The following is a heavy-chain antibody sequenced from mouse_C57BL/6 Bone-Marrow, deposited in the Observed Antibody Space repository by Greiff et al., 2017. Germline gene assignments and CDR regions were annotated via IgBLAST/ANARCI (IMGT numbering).Heavy chain of an antibody. D-gene: IGHD3-1*01. J-gene: IGHJ4*01. CDR2: IWGVGST. CDR3: ASGRLGEDY. CDR1: GFSLTSSG. V-gene: IGHV2-6*01. Sequence: VKLMESGPGLVAPSQSLSITCTVSGFSLTSSGVDWVRQSPGKGLEWLGVIWGVGSTHYNSALKSRLSISKDNSKSQVFLKMNSLQTDDTAMYYCASGRLGEDYWGQGTSVTVSS.